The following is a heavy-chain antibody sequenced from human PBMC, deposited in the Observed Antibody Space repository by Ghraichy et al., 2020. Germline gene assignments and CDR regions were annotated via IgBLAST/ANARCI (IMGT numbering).Heavy chain of an antibody. J-gene: IGHJ4*02. Sequence: GGSLRLSCAASGFTFSDHYMDWVRQAPGRGLEWVGRSRSKAASYTTEYAASVKGRFTFSSDDSKNSVYLQMNSLETEDTAVYYCTRSTVPSSGGHPRIDYWGQGTLVTVSS. V-gene: IGHV3-72*01. CDR2: SRSKAASYTT. D-gene: IGHD1-26*01. CDR1: GFTFSDHY. CDR3: TRSTVPSSGGHPRIDY.